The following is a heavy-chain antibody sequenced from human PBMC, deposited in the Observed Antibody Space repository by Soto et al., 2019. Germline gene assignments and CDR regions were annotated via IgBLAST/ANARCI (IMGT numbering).Heavy chain of an antibody. J-gene: IGHJ4*02. CDR1: GYTFTDYY. V-gene: IGHV1-2*02. D-gene: IGHD2-2*01. CDR2: INPNTGDT. Sequence: ASVKVSCKASGYTFTDYYIHWVRQAPGQGLEWMGWINPNTGDTNYAQEFQGRVTMTRDTSISTAYMELSSLRSDDTAVYYCAREGGYCSSTSCYGYWGQGTLVTVSS. CDR3: AREGGYCSSTSCYGY.